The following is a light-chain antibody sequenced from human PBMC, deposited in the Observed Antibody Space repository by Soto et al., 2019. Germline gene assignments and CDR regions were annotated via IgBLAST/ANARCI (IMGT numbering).Light chain of an antibody. CDR1: ESVISNY. Sequence: EIVLTQSPGTLSLSPGERATLSCRASESVISNYLAWYQQRPGQAPRLLIYGSSTRATGIPDRFSGSGSGTDFTLSISRLEPEDFAVYYCQQYGSSIYTFGQGTKLEIK. CDR3: QQYGSSIYT. J-gene: IGKJ2*01. V-gene: IGKV3-20*01. CDR2: GSS.